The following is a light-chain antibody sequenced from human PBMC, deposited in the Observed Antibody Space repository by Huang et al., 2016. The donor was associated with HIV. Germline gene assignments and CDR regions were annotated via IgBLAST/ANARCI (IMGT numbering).Light chain of an antibody. CDR1: QDISGW. J-gene: IGKJ4*01. CDR2: AAS. V-gene: IGKV1-12*01. Sequence: DIQMTQFPSSGSASVGDRVTITCRASQDISGWLAWYKQKPGKAPKLLIYAASSLQTDVPSRFSGSGSGRDFTLTISSLRPEDFATYYCQQAKTFPLTFGGGTKVEVK. CDR3: QQAKTFPLT.